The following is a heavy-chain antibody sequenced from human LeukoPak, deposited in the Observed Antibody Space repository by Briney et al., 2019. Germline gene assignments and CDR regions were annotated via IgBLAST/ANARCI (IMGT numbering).Heavy chain of an antibody. CDR2: ISGSGGST. CDR1: GFTFSSYA. CDR3: ARSADSSGFPYY. Sequence: GGSLRLSCAASGFTFSSYAMSWVRQAPAKGLEWVSAISGSGGSTYYADSVKGRFTISRDNSKNTLYLQMNSLRAEDTAVYYCARSADSSGFPYYWGQGTLVTVSS. V-gene: IGHV3-23*01. J-gene: IGHJ4*02. D-gene: IGHD3-22*01.